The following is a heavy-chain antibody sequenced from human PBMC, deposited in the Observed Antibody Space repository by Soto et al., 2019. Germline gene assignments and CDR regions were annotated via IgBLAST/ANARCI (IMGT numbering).Heavy chain of an antibody. Sequence: SETLSLTCADYGGSFSGYYWSWIRQPPGKGLEWIGEINHSGSTNYNPSLKSRVTISVDTSKNQFSLKLSSVTAADTAVYYCARSRSSSWYTDWFDPWRQGTLVTVSS. CDR3: ARSRSSSWYTDWFDP. CDR1: GGSFSGYY. J-gene: IGHJ5*02. D-gene: IGHD6-13*01. CDR2: INHSGST. V-gene: IGHV4-34*01.